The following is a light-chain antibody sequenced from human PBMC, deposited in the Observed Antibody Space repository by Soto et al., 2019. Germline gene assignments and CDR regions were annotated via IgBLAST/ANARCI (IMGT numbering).Light chain of an antibody. CDR1: SSNFYNS. V-gene: IGLV2-11*01. Sequence: QSALTQPRSVSGSPGQSVTISCGGTSSNFYNSVSWYQQHPGKAPKLIIFDVTKRPSGVPGRFSGSKSGNTASLTISGLQGEDEADYYCCSYAGNYIGLLGGGTKVTVL. J-gene: IGLJ2*01. CDR2: DVT. CDR3: CSYAGNYIGL.